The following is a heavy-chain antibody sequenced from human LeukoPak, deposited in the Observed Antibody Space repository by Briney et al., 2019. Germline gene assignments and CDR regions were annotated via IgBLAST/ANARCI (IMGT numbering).Heavy chain of an antibody. CDR3: ARTIFGVVIKSWFDP. D-gene: IGHD3-3*01. CDR1: GGSISSYY. CDR2: IYTSGST. Sequence: SSETLSLTCTVSGGSISSYYWSWIRQPAGKGLEWIGRIYTSGSTNYNPSLKSRVTMSVDTSKNQFSLKLSSVTAADTAVYYCARTIFGVVIKSWFDPWGQGTLVTVSS. V-gene: IGHV4-4*07. J-gene: IGHJ5*02.